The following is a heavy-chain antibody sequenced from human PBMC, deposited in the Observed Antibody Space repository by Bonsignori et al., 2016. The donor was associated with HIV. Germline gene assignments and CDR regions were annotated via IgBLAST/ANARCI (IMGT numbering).Heavy chain of an antibody. J-gene: IGHJ4*02. V-gene: IGHV4-34*01. D-gene: IGHD1-1*01. CDR2: INDRGSS. CDR3: ARGPRKPYTTRHYYFDS. Sequence: WIRQPPGKGLEWIGEINDRGSSNYSPTLKSRVTISVDTSKNQFSLRLTSLTAADTGIFFCARGPRKPYTTRHYYFDSWGQGTVVTVSS.